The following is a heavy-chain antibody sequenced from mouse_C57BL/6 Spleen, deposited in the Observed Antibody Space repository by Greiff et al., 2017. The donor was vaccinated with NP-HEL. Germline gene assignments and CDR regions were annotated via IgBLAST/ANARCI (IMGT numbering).Heavy chain of an antibody. J-gene: IGHJ3*01. Sequence: EVMLVESGGGLVQPGGSLSLSCAASGFTFTDYYMSWVRQPPGKALEWLGFIRNKANGYTTEYNASVKGRFTISRDNSQSILYLQMNALRAEDSATYYCARYNWASWFAYWGQGTLVTVSA. CDR1: GFTFTDYY. CDR2: IRNKANGYTT. CDR3: ARYNWASWFAY. V-gene: IGHV7-3*01. D-gene: IGHD4-1*01.